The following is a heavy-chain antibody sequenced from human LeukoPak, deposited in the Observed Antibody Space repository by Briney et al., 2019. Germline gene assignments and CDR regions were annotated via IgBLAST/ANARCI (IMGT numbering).Heavy chain of an antibody. V-gene: IGHV4-34*01. CDR2: INHSGST. J-gene: IGHJ5*02. D-gene: IGHD2/OR15-2a*01. CDR3: ARGGRISPAKFDP. CDR1: GGSISSYY. Sequence: TSETLSLTCTVSGGSISSYYWSWIRQPPGKGLEWIGEINHSGSTNYNPSLKSRVTISVDTSKNQFSLKLSSVTAADTAVYYCARGGRISPAKFDPWGQGTLVTVSS.